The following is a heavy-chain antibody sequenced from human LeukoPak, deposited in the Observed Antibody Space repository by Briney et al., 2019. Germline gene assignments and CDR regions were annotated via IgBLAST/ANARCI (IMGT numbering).Heavy chain of an antibody. CDR2: IYYSGNT. CDR1: GGSISSGGYY. V-gene: IGHV4-31*03. CDR3: AREGILTGCVDY. Sequence: SETLSLTCTVSGGSISSGGYYWSWILQHPGKGLEWIGYIYYSGNTYYNPSLKSRVIISVDTSKNQFSLKLSSVTAADTAVYYCAREGILTGCVDYWGQGTLVTVSS. J-gene: IGHJ4*02. D-gene: IGHD3-9*01.